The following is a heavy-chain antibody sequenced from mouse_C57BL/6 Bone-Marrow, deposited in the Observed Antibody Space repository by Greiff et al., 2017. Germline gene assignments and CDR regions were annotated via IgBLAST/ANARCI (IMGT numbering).Heavy chain of an antibody. CDR1: GYTFTDYN. J-gene: IGHJ1*03. D-gene: IGHD1-1*01. V-gene: IGHV1-18*01. Sequence: VQLKESGPELVKPGASVKIPCKASGYTFTDYNMDWVKQSHGKSLEWIGDINPNNGGTIYNQKFKGKATLTVDKSSSTAYMELRSLTSEDTAVYYCARRGPLYGSSPHWYFDVWGTGTTVTVSS. CDR3: ARRGPLYGSSPHWYFDV. CDR2: INPNNGGT.